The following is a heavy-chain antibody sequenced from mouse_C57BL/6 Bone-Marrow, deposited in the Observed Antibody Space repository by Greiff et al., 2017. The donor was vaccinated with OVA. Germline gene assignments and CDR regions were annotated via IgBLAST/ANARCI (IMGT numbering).Heavy chain of an antibody. Sequence: QVHVKQSGAELVRPGASVTLSCKASGYTFTDYEMHWVKQTPVHGLEWIGAIDPETGGTAYNQKFKGKAILTADKSSSTAYMELRSLTSEDSAVYYCTRDLATVVANANYFDYWGQGTTLTVSS. V-gene: IGHV1-15*01. J-gene: IGHJ2*01. D-gene: IGHD1-1*01. CDR1: GYTFTDYE. CDR3: TRDLATVVANANYFDY. CDR2: IDPETGGT.